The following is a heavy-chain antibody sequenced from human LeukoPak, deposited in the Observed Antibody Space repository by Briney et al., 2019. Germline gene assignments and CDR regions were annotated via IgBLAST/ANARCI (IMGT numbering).Heavy chain of an antibody. CDR3: ARAAPGWYDILTGYFGAVPSNPNWFDP. V-gene: IGHV1-2*02. J-gene: IGHJ5*02. D-gene: IGHD3-9*01. Sequence: EASVKVSCKASGYTFTGYYMHWVRQAPGQGLEWMGWINPNSGGTNYAQKFQGRVTMTRDTSISTAYMELSRLRSDDTAVYYCARAAPGWYDILTGYFGAVPSNPNWFDPWGQGTLVTVSS. CDR2: INPNSGGT. CDR1: GYTFTGYY.